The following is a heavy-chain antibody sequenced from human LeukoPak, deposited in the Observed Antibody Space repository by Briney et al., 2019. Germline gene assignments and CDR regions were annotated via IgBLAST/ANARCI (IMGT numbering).Heavy chain of an antibody. V-gene: IGHV4-31*03. CDR3: ARVPVGYYDFWRGSYTSRFDP. Sequence: SQTLSLTCTVSGGSISSGGYYWSWIRQHPGKRLEWIGYIYYSGSTYYNPALKSRVTISVDTSKNQFSLKLSSVTSADTAVYYCARVPVGYYDFWRGSYTSRFDPWGQGTLVTISS. CDR2: IYYSGST. CDR1: GGSISSGGYY. J-gene: IGHJ5*02. D-gene: IGHD3-3*01.